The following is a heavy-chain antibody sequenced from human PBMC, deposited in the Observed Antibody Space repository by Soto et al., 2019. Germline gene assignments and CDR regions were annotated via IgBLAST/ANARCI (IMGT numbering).Heavy chain of an antibody. CDR3: ARDTAYYDFWSGSSGDY. CDR1: GFTFSSYS. J-gene: IGHJ4*02. V-gene: IGHV3-21*01. D-gene: IGHD3-3*01. CDR2: ISSSSSYI. Sequence: PGGSLRLSCAASGFTFSSYSMNWVRQAPGKGLEWVSSISSSSSYIYYADSVKGRFTISRDNAKNSLYLQMNSLRAEDTAVYYCARDTAYYDFWSGSSGDYWGQGTLVTVSS.